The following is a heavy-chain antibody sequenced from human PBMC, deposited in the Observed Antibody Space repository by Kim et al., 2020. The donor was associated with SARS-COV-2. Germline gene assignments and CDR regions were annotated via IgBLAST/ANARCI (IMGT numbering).Heavy chain of an antibody. V-gene: IGHV1-24*01. CDR3: ATGWLFSKWLPAEIGY. Sequence: ASVKVSCKVSGYTLTELSMHWVRQAPGKGLEWMGGFDPEDGETIYAPKFQGRVTMTEDTSTDTAYMELSSLRSEDTAVYYCATGWLFSKWLPAEIGYWGQGTLVTVSS. CDR2: FDPEDGET. D-gene: IGHD6-19*01. J-gene: IGHJ4*02. CDR1: GYTLTELS.